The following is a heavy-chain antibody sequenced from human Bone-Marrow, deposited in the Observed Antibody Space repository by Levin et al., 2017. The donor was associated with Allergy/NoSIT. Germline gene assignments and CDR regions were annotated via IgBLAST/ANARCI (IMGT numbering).Heavy chain of an antibody. J-gene: IGHJ5*02. CDR3: ARGGYLDTIFGWGFDP. CDR1: GGSISSGDYY. CDR2: IYYSGST. D-gene: IGHD3-3*01. Sequence: PSETLSLTCTVSGGSISSGDYYWSWIRQPPGKGLEWIGYIYYSGSTYYNPSLKSRVTISVDTSKNQFSLKLSSVTAADTAVYYCARGGYLDTIFGWGFDPWGQGTLVTVSS. V-gene: IGHV4-30-4*01.